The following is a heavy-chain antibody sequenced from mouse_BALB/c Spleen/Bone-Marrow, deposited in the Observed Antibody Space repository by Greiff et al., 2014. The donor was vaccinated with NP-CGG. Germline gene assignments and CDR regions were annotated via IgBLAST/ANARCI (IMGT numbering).Heavy chain of an antibody. CDR2: ISPYYVDG. J-gene: IGHJ4*01. V-gene: IGHV1S137*01. D-gene: IGHD3-1*01. Sequence: QVQLKESGAELVRPGVSVKISCKGSGYTFTDFAIHWVKQSPTKSLEWIGVISPYYVDGGYNQKFKGKATMTIDRSSSTAYMELKRTTSKDSTIYYCARGGAAGRYYYAMDYWGQGTSVTVSS. CDR3: ARGGAAGRYYYAMDY. CDR1: GYTFTDFA.